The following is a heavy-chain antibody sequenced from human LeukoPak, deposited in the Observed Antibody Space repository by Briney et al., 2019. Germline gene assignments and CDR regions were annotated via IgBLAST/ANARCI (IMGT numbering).Heavy chain of an antibody. CDR2: IYYTGSS. D-gene: IGHD2-21*02. J-gene: IGHJ3*01. V-gene: IGHV4-59*01. Sequence: SETLSLTCTVSGGSISSYYWNWIRQPPGEGLEWIGYIYYTGSSNYNPSLKSRFTISLDTSKNQFSLKLSSVTAADTAVYYCVRRVVVVTANDKSDAFDVWGQGTVVTVSS. CDR3: VRRVVVVTANDKSDAFDV. CDR1: GGSISSYY.